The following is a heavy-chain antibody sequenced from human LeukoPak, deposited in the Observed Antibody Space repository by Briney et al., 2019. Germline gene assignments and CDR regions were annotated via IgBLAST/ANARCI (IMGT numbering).Heavy chain of an antibody. CDR1: GFTFSSDW. J-gene: IGHJ4*02. CDR2: INSDGSST. CDR3: SRGDDYGDYVRD. D-gene: IGHD4-17*01. Sequence: GGSLRLSCAASGFTFSSDWMHWVRQAQGKGLVWVSRINSDGSSTSYADSVKGRFTVSRDNAKNTLYLEMNSLRAEDTAVYYCSRGDDYGDYVRDWGQGTLVTVSS. V-gene: IGHV3-74*01.